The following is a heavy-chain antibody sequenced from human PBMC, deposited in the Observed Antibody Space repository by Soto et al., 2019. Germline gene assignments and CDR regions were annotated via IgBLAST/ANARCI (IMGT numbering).Heavy chain of an antibody. CDR2: IWYDGSNK. V-gene: IGHV3-33*01. CDR3: ARAGGKYQLLWAGMDY. CDR1: GFTFSSYG. Sequence: QVQLVESGGGVVQPGRSLRLSCAASGFTFSSYGMHWVRQAPGKGLEWVAVIWYDGSNKYYADSVKGRFTISRDNSKNTLYLQMNSLRAEDTAVYYCARAGGKYQLLWAGMDYWGQGTLVTVSS. D-gene: IGHD2-2*01. J-gene: IGHJ4*02.